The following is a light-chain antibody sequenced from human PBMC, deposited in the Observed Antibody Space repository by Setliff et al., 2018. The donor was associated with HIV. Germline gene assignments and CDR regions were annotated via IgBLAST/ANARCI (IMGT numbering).Light chain of an antibody. CDR1: SSDVGTYNY. V-gene: IGLV2-14*01. CDR3: SSYTTSSPYV. CDR2: DVF. Sequence: SALTQPASVSGSPGQSITISCTGTSSDVGTYNYVSWYQQHPGKAPKLLIYDVFKRPSGVSNRFSASKSGNTASLTISGLQAEDEADYYCSSYTTSSPYVFGTGTKVTVL. J-gene: IGLJ1*01.